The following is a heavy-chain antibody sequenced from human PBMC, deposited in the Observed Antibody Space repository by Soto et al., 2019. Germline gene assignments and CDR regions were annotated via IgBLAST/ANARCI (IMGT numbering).Heavy chain of an antibody. D-gene: IGHD3-22*01. Sequence: ALVKVSCKASGYTFTSYGISWVRQAPGQGLEWMGWISAYNGNTNYAQKLQGRVTMTTDTSTSTAYMELRSLRSDDTAVYYCARGPTYYYDSSGYSPYGMDVWGQGTTVTVSS. CDR1: GYTFTSYG. CDR3: ARGPTYYYDSSGYSPYGMDV. J-gene: IGHJ6*02. V-gene: IGHV1-18*01. CDR2: ISAYNGNT.